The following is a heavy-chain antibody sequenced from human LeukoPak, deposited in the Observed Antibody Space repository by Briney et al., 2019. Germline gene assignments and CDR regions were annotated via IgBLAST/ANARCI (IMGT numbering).Heavy chain of an antibody. CDR3: ARDPQYYYDSSGYPPHFDY. D-gene: IGHD3-22*01. Sequence: ASVKVSCKASGYTFTSYDINWVRQATGQGLEWMGWMNPNSGNTGYAQKFQGRVTMTRNTSISTAYMELSSLRSDDTAVYYCARDPQYYYDSSGYPPHFDYWGQGTLVTVSS. V-gene: IGHV1-8*01. CDR1: GYTFTSYD. J-gene: IGHJ4*02. CDR2: MNPNSGNT.